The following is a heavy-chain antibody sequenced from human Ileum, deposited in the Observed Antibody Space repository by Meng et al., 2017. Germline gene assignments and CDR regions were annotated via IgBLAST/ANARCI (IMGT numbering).Heavy chain of an antibody. J-gene: IGHJ6*02. CDR2: IYPGDSDT. D-gene: IGHD3-22*01. V-gene: IGHV5-51*01. Sequence: KVSCKGSGYDFFGYWIVWVRQMPGKGLEWMGIIYPGDSDTRYSPSFQGQVTISADKSISTAYLQWSSLKASDTAMYYCARHRGRIATYYYDSSGSPGYYYYGMDVWGQGTTVTVSS. CDR1: GYDFFGYW. CDR3: ARHRGRIATYYYDSSGSPGYYYYGMDV.